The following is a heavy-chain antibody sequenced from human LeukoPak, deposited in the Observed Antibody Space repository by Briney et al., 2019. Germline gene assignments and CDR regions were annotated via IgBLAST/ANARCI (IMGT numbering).Heavy chain of an antibody. D-gene: IGHD6-6*01. Sequence: ASVKVSCKASGYTFTGYYMHWVRQAPGQGLEWIGWINPNSGGTNYAQKFQGRVTMTRDTSISTAYMELSRLRSDDTAVYYCARDPIAARPGNWFDPWGQGTPVTVSS. CDR2: INPNSGGT. V-gene: IGHV1-2*02. CDR3: ARDPIAARPGNWFDP. J-gene: IGHJ5*02. CDR1: GYTFTGYY.